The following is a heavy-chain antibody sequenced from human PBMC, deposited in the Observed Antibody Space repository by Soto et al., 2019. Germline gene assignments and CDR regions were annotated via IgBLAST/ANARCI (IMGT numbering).Heavy chain of an antibody. V-gene: IGHV4-4*07. CDR3: VRDGTKTLRDWFDP. J-gene: IGHJ5*02. Sequence: SETLSLTCTVSGASISGFYWSWIRKSAGKGLEWIGRIYATGTTDYNPSLKSRVMMSVDTSKKQFSLKLRSVTAADTAVYYCVRDGTKTLRDWFDPWGQGIPVTVYS. D-gene: IGHD1-1*01. CDR1: GASISGFY. CDR2: IYATGTT.